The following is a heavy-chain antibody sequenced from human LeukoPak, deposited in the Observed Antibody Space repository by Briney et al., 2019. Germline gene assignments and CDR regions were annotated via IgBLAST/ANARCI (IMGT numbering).Heavy chain of an antibody. CDR3: ARVKFGETGMDV. CDR1: GGSISSGGYS. Sequence: SQTLSLTCAVSGGSISSGGYSWSWIRQPPGKGLEWIGYIYHSGSTYYNPSLKSRVTISVDRSKNQFSLKLSSVTAADTAVYYCARVKFGETGMDVWGQGTTVTVSS. D-gene: IGHD3-10*01. CDR2: IYHSGST. V-gene: IGHV4-30-2*01. J-gene: IGHJ6*02.